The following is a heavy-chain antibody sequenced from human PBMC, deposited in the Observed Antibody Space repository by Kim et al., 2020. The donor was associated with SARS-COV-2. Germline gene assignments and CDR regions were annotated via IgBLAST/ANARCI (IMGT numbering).Heavy chain of an antibody. D-gene: IGHD4-4*01. J-gene: IGHJ4*02. CDR3: AKDLSVTTYYFDY. Sequence: YADSVKGRFTISRDNSKNTLYLQMNSLRAEDTAVYYCAKDLSVTTYYFDYWGQGTLVTVSS. V-gene: IGHV3-30*02.